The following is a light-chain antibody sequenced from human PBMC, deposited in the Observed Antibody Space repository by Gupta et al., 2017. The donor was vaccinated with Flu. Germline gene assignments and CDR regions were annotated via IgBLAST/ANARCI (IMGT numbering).Light chain of an antibody. CDR1: ALPKQY. J-gene: IGLJ2*01. Sequence: SSELTQPPPVSVSPGQTARITCSGAALPKQYAYWYQQKPGQAPVLVIYKDSERPSGIPERFSGSSSGTTVTLTISGVQAADEADYYCQSAYSSGTSVVFGGGTKLTVL. CDR2: KDS. V-gene: IGLV3-25*02. CDR3: QSAYSSGTSVV.